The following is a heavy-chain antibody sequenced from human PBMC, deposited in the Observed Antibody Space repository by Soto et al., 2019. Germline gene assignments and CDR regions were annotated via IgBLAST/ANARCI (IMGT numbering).Heavy chain of an antibody. CDR3: ASERADYYDSSLGSALDI. V-gene: IGHV3-7*01. Sequence: GGSLRLSCAASGFTFSSYGMHWVRQAPGKGLEWVANIKQDGSEKYYVDSVKGRFTISRDNAKNSLYLQMNSLRAEDTAVYYCASERADYYDSSLGSALDIWGQGTMVTVSS. CDR2: IKQDGSEK. J-gene: IGHJ3*02. CDR1: GFTFSSYG. D-gene: IGHD3-22*01.